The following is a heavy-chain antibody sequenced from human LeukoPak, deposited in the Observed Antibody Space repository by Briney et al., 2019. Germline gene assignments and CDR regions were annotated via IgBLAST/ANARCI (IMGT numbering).Heavy chain of an antibody. CDR1: GFTFSSYG. D-gene: IGHD3-22*01. J-gene: IGHJ4*02. CDR3: AKKGMSYYDTSGHDY. V-gene: IGHV3-30*18. Sequence: PGGSLRLPCAASGFTFSSYGMHWVRQAPGEGLEWVAVISYDGNTKYYADSVKGRFTISRDTSKNTLYLQMNSLRVGDTAVYYCAKKGMSYYDTSGHDYWGQGTLVTVSS. CDR2: ISYDGNTK.